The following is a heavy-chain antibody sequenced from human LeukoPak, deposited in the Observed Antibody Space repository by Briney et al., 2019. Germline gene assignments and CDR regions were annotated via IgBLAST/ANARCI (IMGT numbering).Heavy chain of an antibody. Sequence: GGSLRLSCAASGFTFSSYGMHWVRQAPGKGLEWAAFIRYDGSNKYYADSVKGRFTISRDNSKNTLYLQMNSLRAEDTAVYYCAKVSLEQWLVPYLDYWGQGTLVTVSS. V-gene: IGHV3-30*02. CDR3: AKVSLEQWLVPYLDY. D-gene: IGHD6-19*01. CDR2: IRYDGSNK. J-gene: IGHJ4*02. CDR1: GFTFSSYG.